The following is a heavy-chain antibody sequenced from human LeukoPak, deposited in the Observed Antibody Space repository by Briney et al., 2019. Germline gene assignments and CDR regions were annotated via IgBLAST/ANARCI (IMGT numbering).Heavy chain of an antibody. Sequence: TGGSLRLSCAASGFTLSNYWMRWVRQAPGKGLVWVSRVNSDGTSTRYADSVKGRFTVSRDNAKSTLYLQMYSLRAEDTAVYYCARDGYCSSGRCYGMDVWGQGTTVTVSS. CDR2: VNSDGTST. J-gene: IGHJ6*02. V-gene: IGHV3-74*01. CDR3: ARDGYCSSGRCYGMDV. D-gene: IGHD2-2*03. CDR1: GFTLSNYW.